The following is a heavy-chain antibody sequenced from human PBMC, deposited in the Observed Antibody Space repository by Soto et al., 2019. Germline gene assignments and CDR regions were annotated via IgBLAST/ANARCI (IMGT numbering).Heavy chain of an antibody. Sequence: SETLSLTCTVSGGSIRSSSYYWGWIRQPPGKGLVWIGSIYYSGSTSYNPSLKSRVTISVDTSKNQFSLKLSSVTAADTAVYYCARHLRPFGGKYFFDHWGQGTLVTVSS. D-gene: IGHD3-16*01. J-gene: IGHJ4*02. V-gene: IGHV4-39*01. CDR1: GGSIRSSSYY. CDR3: ARHLRPFGGKYFFDH. CDR2: IYYSGST.